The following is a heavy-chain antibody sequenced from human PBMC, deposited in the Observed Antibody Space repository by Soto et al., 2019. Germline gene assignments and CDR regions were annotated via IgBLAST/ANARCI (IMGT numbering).Heavy chain of an antibody. CDR2: INQDGSEK. CDR3: ARDGSTSWYSYDYHGMDV. J-gene: IGHJ6*02. D-gene: IGHD5-18*01. CDR1: GFTFRTYW. V-gene: IGHV3-7*05. Sequence: EVQLVESGGGLVQPGGSLRLSCGASGFTFRTYWLSWVRQVPGKGLEWVANINQDGSEKNYVDSVKGRFTISRDNAKNELYLQMSSLRAEDTALYYCARDGSTSWYSYDYHGMDVWGQGTTVTVSS.